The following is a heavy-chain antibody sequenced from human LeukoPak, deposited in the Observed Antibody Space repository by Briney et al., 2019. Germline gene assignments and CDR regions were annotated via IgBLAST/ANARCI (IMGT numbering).Heavy chain of an antibody. CDR1: KFTVSSTY. J-gene: IGHJ4*02. V-gene: IGHV3-66*01. CDR2: LYTTGRT. CDR3: AREGLLWFGEYHDY. Sequence: GGSLRLSCAASKFTVSSTYMSWVRQAPGKGLEWVSVLYTTGRTEYSGSVKGRFTVSRDNAKNSLYLQMNSLRAEDTAVYYCAREGLLWFGEYHDYWGQGTLVTVSS. D-gene: IGHD3-10*01.